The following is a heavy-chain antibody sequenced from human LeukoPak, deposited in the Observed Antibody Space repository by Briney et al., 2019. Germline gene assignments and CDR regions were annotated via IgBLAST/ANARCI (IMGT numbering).Heavy chain of an antibody. V-gene: IGHV1-3*02. CDR2: SNAGNGNT. D-gene: IGHD3-10*01. CDR1: GYTFTTYT. CDR3: ARVPLVSGSSR. Sequence: ASVKVSCKASGYTFTTYTMHWVRQAPGQRLEWMRWSNAGNGNTKYSQDFQGRVTISRDTIASTASMELSSLRSEDMAVYYCARVPLVSGSSRWGQGTLVTVSS. J-gene: IGHJ4*02.